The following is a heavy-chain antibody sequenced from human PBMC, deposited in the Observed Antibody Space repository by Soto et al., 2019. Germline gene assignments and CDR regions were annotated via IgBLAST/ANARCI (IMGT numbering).Heavy chain of an antibody. D-gene: IGHD3-22*01. Sequence: ASVKVSCKASGYTFTSYDINWVRQATGQGLEWMGWMNPNSGNTGYAQKFQGRVTMTRNTSISTAYMELSSLRSEDTAVYYCARGVTVAPFDSFDYWGQGTLVTVSS. CDR2: MNPNSGNT. CDR1: GYTFTSYD. V-gene: IGHV1-8*01. J-gene: IGHJ4*02. CDR3: ARGVTVAPFDSFDY.